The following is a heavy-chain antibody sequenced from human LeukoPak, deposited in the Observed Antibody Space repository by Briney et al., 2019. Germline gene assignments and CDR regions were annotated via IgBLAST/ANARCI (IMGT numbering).Heavy chain of an antibody. CDR3: ARDNSYIDAFDI. CDR2: IYSGGST. J-gene: IGHJ3*02. V-gene: IGHV3-53*01. Sequence: GGSLRLSCAASGFTVSSNYMSWVRQAPGKGLEWVSVIYSGGSTYYADSVKGRFTISGDNSKNTLYLQMNSLRAEDTAVYYCARDNSYIDAFDIWGQGTMVTVSS. CDR1: GFTVSSNY. D-gene: IGHD5-18*01.